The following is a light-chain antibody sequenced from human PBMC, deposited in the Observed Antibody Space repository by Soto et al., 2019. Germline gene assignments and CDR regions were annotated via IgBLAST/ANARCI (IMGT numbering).Light chain of an antibody. CDR3: QQYGISPGYT. J-gene: IGKJ2*01. CDR2: GAS. Sequence: EIVLTQSPGTLSLSPGERATLSCRASQSVSSSYLAWYQQKPGQAPRLLIFGASSRATGNPDRFSGSGSGTDFTLTISRLEPEDFAVYYCQQYGISPGYTFGQGTKLEIK. V-gene: IGKV3-20*01. CDR1: QSVSSSY.